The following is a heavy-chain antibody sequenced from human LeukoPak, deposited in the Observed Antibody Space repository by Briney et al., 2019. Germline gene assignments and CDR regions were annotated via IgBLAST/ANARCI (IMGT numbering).Heavy chain of an antibody. J-gene: IGHJ5*02. CDR3: ARDRDSSSSLWRYWFDP. CDR2: IIPIFGTA. D-gene: IGHD6-6*01. V-gene: IGHV1-69*05. Sequence: GASVKVSCKASGYTFTGYYMHWVRQAPGQGLEWMGGIIPIFGTANYAQKFQGRVTITTDESTSTAYMELSSLRSEDTAVYYCARDRDSSSSLWRYWFDPWGQGTLVTVSS. CDR1: GYTFTGYY.